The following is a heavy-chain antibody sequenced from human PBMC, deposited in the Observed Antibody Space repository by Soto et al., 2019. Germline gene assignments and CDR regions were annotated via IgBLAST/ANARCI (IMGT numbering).Heavy chain of an antibody. V-gene: IGHV3-13*01. D-gene: IGHD2-15*01. J-gene: IGHJ3*02. CDR2: IGTAGDT. Sequence: EVQLVESGGGLVQPGGSLRLSCAASGFTFSSYDMHWVRQATGKGLEWVSAIGTAGDTYYPGSVKGRFTISRENAKNSLYLQMNSLRAGDTAVYYCARGSVVARGRDAFDIWGQGTMVTVSS. CDR3: ARGSVVARGRDAFDI. CDR1: GFTFSSYD.